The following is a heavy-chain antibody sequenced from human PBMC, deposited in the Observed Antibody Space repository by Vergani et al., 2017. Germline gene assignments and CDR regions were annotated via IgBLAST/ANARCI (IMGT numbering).Heavy chain of an antibody. V-gene: IGHV1-46*01. CDR2: INPSGGHT. CDR3: AIVTDYYDSSGYYLDY. CDR1: GYTFSNNY. Sequence: QVQVVQSGAEVKKSGASVKVSCKTSGYTFSNNYMHWVRQAPGQGLEWMGIINPSGGHTNYAQKFQGRVTMTRDTSTSTVYMELSSLRSEDTAIYYCAIVTDYYDSSGYYLDYWGQGTLVTVSS. D-gene: IGHD3-22*01. J-gene: IGHJ4*02.